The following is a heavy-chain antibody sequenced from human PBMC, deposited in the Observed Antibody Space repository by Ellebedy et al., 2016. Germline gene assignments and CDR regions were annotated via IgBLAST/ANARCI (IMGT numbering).Heavy chain of an antibody. D-gene: IGHD2-15*01. CDR2: ISTITNY. CDR1: GFTFSTYS. CDR3: SRGGGCGGGTCYYPDF. V-gene: IGHV3-21*01. Sequence: GESLKISCAASGFTFSTYSLNWVRQAPGKGLEWVSSISTITNYADSVRGRFTISRDNAKNSLYLQMNSLKAEDTAVYYCSRGGGCGGGTCYYPDFWGQGTWSPSPQ. J-gene: IGHJ4*02.